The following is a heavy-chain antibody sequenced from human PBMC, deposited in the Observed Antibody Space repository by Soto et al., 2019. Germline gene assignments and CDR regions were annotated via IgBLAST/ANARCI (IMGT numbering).Heavy chain of an antibody. Sequence: ASVKVSCKASGGTFSSYAISWVRQAPGQGLEWMGGIIPIFGTANYAQKFQGRVTITADESTSTAYMELSSLRSEDTAVYYCARGKYSGYDWGWYFDLWGRGTLVTVSS. J-gene: IGHJ2*01. V-gene: IGHV1-69*13. CDR2: IIPIFGTA. CDR3: ARGKYSGYDWGWYFDL. D-gene: IGHD5-12*01. CDR1: GGTFSSYA.